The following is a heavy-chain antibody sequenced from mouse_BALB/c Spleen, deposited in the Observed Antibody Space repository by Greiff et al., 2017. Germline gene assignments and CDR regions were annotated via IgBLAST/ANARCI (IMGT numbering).Heavy chain of an antibody. CDR2: IYPSDSYT. V-gene: IGHV1-69*02. D-gene: IGHD1-1*01. Sequence: QVQLQQSGAELVRPGASVKLSCKASGYTFTSYWINWVKQRPGQGLEWIGNIYPSDSYTNYNQKFKDKATLTVDKSSSTAYMQLSSPTSEDSAVYYCTRPFTTVVAGGLDYWGQGTTLTVSS. J-gene: IGHJ2*01. CDR1: GYTFTSYW. CDR3: TRPFTTVVAGGLDY.